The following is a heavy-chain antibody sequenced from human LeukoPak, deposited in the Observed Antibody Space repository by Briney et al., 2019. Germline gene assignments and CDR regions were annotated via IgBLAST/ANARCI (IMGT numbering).Heavy chain of an antibody. D-gene: IGHD6-13*01. CDR2: VYNRGTS. Sequence: PSETLSLTCTVSGYSISSGYYWGWIRPPPGKGLEWIGNVYNRGTSYYKPSLRSRLTISVDTSKNHFSLKLSSVTAADTAIYYCARATFTSNWYGAAFDIWGQGTMVTVSS. J-gene: IGHJ3*02. CDR3: ARATFTSNWYGAAFDI. V-gene: IGHV4-38-2*02. CDR1: GYSISSGYY.